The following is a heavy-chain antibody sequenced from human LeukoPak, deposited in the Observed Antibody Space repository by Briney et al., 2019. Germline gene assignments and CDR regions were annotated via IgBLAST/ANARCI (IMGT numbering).Heavy chain of an antibody. V-gene: IGHV3-48*01. CDR1: GFIFRSYS. D-gene: IGHD3-10*01. J-gene: IGHJ4*02. CDR2: ISSLSGTI. Sequence: GGSLRLSCTASGFIFRSYSMNWVRQAPGKGLEWISYISSLSGTIDYADSVKGRFTISRDNAKNTLYLQMNGLRADDTAVYYCAKWRRGTGSLDYWGQGTLVTVSS. CDR3: AKWRRGTGSLDY.